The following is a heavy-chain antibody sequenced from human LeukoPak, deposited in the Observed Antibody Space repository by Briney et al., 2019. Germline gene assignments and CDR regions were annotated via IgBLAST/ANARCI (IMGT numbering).Heavy chain of an antibody. J-gene: IGHJ6*03. D-gene: IGHD3-10*01. CDR3: ARDAGPYGSGSYYNVPIYYYYYYMDV. Sequence: ASVKVSCQASGYTFTSYGISWVRQAPGQGLEWMGWISAYHGNTNYAQKLQGRVTMTTDTSTSTAYMELRSLRSDDTAVYYCARDAGPYGSGSYYNVPIYYYYYYMDVWGKGTTVTVSS. V-gene: IGHV1-18*01. CDR2: ISAYHGNT. CDR1: GYTFTSYG.